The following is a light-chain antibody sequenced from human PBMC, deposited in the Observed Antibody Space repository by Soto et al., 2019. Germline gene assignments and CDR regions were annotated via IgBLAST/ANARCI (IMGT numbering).Light chain of an antibody. J-gene: IGLJ2*01. V-gene: IGLV2-14*01. Sequence: QSALTQPASVSGSPGQSITISCTGTSSDVGGYNYVSWYQQHPGKAPKLMIYDVSYRPSGVSNRFSGSKSGNTASLPISGLQAEDEADYYCSSYTSSSTLVFGGGTKLTVL. CDR2: DVS. CDR1: SSDVGGYNY. CDR3: SSYTSSSTLV.